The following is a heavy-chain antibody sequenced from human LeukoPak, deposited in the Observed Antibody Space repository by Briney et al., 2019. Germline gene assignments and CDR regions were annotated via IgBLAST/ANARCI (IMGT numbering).Heavy chain of an antibody. J-gene: IGHJ6*03. CDR2: IYSGGST. V-gene: IGHV3-66*01. CDR1: EFSVGSNY. D-gene: IGHD3-10*01. Sequence: WGSLRLSCAASEFSVGSNYMTWVRQAPGKGLEWVSLIYSGGSTYYADSVKGRFTISRDNSKNTLYLQMNSLKGDDTAVYYCAKDSAFYYIDVWGKGTTVIISS. CDR3: AKDSAFYYIDV.